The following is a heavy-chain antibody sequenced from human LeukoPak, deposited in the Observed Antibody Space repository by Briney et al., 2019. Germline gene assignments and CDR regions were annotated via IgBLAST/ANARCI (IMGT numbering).Heavy chain of an antibody. CDR3: ARSGYRSGCYLDDAFDI. CDR2: INHSGST. J-gene: IGHJ3*02. D-gene: IGHD3-3*01. Sequence: SETLSLTCAVYGGSFSGYYWSWIRQPPGKGLEWIGEINHSGSTNYNPSLKSRVTISVDTSKNQFSLKLSSVTAADTAVYYCARSGYRSGCYLDDAFDIWGQGTMVTVSS. V-gene: IGHV4-34*01. CDR1: GGSFSGYY.